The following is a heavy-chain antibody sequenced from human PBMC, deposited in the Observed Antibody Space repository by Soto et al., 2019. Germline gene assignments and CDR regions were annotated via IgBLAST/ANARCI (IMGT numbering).Heavy chain of an antibody. CDR1: AGSISATNTY. J-gene: IGHJ4*02. D-gene: IGHD2-8*01. Sequence: PSETLSLTCTVSAGSISATNTYWGWIRQPPGKGLEWIGSVYYSGSTYYNPSLTSRATVSVNTSRKQFSLRLSSVTAADTAVYYCARHGTRMVRRPFDYWGQGALVTVSS. CDR2: VYYSGST. V-gene: IGHV4-39*01. CDR3: ARHGTRMVRRPFDY.